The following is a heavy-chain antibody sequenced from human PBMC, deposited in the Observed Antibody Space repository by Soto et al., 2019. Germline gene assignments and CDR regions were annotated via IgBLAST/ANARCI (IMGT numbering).Heavy chain of an antibody. D-gene: IGHD1-26*01. CDR3: ARGEQYSGRIFDY. Sequence: SQTLSLTCAITGDSVSSNSAGWSWVRQSPSRGLEWLGRTYYRSKWYYEYAVSVRGRITINPDTSKNQYSLQLNSVTPEDTAVYFCARGEQYSGRIFDYRCQGTLVTVSS. V-gene: IGHV6-1*01. CDR1: GDSVSSNSAG. CDR2: TYYRSKWYY. J-gene: IGHJ4*01.